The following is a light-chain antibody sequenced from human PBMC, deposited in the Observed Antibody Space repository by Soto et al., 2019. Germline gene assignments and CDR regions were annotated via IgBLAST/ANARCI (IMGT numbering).Light chain of an antibody. CDR2: GAS. V-gene: IGKV3D-20*02. J-gene: IGKJ5*01. CDR3: QQRSNWLSIT. CDR1: QSVSSSY. Sequence: EIVLTQSPGPLSLSPGERATLSCRASQSVSSSYLAWYQQKPGQAPRLLIYGASNRATGIPARFSGSGSGTDFTLTISSLEPEDFSVYYCQQRSNWLSITFGQGTRLEIK.